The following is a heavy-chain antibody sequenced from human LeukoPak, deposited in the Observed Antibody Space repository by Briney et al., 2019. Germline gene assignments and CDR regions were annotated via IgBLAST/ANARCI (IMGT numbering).Heavy chain of an antibody. CDR2: INHSGST. CDR3: ARGRGYYYDSSGLNY. D-gene: IGHD3-22*01. CDR1: GGSFSGYY. V-gene: IGHV4-34*01. Sequence: SETLSLTCAVYGGSFSGYYWSWIRQPPGKGLEWIGVINHSGSTNYNPSLKSRVTISVDTSKNQFSLKLSSVTAADTAVYYCARGRGYYYDSSGLNYWGQGTLVTVS. J-gene: IGHJ4*02.